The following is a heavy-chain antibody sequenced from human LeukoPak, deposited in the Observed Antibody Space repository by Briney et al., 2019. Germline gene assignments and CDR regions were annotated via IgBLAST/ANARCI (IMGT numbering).Heavy chain of an antibody. D-gene: IGHD6-13*01. CDR3: ARDYSAWPAGTRIDY. J-gene: IGHJ4*02. Sequence: GGSLRLSYAASGFTFSSYSMNWVRQAPGKGLEWVSSISSSSSDIYYADSVKGRFTISRDNAKNSVYLQMNRLRAGDTDVCYSARDYSAWPAGTRIDYWGQGTLVTVSS. CDR1: GFTFSSYS. V-gene: IGHV3-21*01. CDR2: ISSSSSDI.